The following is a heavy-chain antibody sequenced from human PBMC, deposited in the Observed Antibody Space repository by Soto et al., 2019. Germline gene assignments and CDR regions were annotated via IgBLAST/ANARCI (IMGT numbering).Heavy chain of an antibody. Sequence: ASVKVSCKASGYPFTVYVINWVRQAPGQGREWMAWISAHNGTTNYAPKFQGRVNMPTDTSTITADMERRSLRSDDTAVYYCPRVGVDAALPTASDPWGQGSLDSVTS. V-gene: IGHV1-18*01. D-gene: IGHD5-18*01. CDR2: ISAHNGTT. CDR3: PRVGVDAALPTASDP. J-gene: IGHJ5*02. CDR1: GYPFTVYV.